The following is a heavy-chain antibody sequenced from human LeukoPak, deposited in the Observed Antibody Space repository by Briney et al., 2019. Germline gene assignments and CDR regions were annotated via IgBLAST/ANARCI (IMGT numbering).Heavy chain of an antibody. Sequence: PGGSLRLSCAASGFTFSSYEMDWVRQAPGKGLEWLSYISSSGSTIYYADSLKGRFTISRDNAKNSLYLRMNSLRAEDTAVYYCARERGGYSGYAALDYWGQGTLVTVSS. D-gene: IGHD5-12*01. CDR3: ARERGGYSGYAALDY. CDR1: GFTFSSYE. V-gene: IGHV3-48*03. J-gene: IGHJ4*02. CDR2: ISSSGSTI.